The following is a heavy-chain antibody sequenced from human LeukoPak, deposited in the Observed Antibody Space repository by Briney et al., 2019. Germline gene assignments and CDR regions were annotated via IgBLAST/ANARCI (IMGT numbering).Heavy chain of an antibody. J-gene: IGHJ4*02. V-gene: IGHV4-59*01. CDR1: GGSISSFY. CDR3: ARVARGYSYGHFDY. CDR2: IYYSGST. D-gene: IGHD5-18*01. Sequence: PSETLSLTYTVSGGSISSFYWSWIRQPPGEGLEWIGYIYYSGSTNYNPSLKSRVTISVDTSKNQFSLKLSSVTAADTAVYYCARVARGYSYGHFDYWGQGTLVTVSS.